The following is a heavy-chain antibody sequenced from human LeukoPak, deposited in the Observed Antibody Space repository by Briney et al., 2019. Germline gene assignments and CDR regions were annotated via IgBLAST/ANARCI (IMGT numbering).Heavy chain of an antibody. CDR2: IKQDGSEI. J-gene: IGHJ4*02. CDR1: GLSFRSFW. V-gene: IGHV3-7*01. Sequence: GGSLRLSCAASGLSFRSFWMTWVRQAPGKGLEWVAHIKQDGSEIYYVDSVKGRFTISRDNAKDSLYLQMNTLRAEDTAVYYCARGHHWLAYWGQGTLVTVSS. D-gene: IGHD6-19*01. CDR3: ARGHHWLAY.